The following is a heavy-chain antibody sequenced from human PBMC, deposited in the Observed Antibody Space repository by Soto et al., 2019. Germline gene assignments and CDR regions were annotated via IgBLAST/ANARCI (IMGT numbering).Heavy chain of an antibody. CDR1: GGSISRYY. Sequence: PSETLSLTCTVSGGSISRYYWSWIRQPPGKGLEWIGYIYYSGSTNYNPSLKSRVTISVDTSKNQFSLKLSSVTAADTAVYYCARRGGSGWTYYFDYWGQGTLVTVSS. CDR2: IYYSGST. D-gene: IGHD6-19*01. CDR3: ARRGGSGWTYYFDY. J-gene: IGHJ4*02. V-gene: IGHV4-59*01.